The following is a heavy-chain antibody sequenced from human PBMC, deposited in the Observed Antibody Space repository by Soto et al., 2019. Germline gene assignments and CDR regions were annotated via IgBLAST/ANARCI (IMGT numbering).Heavy chain of an antibody. CDR1: GDSVSSNSAA. Sequence: SQTLSLTCAISGDSVSSNSAAWNWLRQSPSRGLEWLGRTYYRSKWYNDYAVSVKSRITINPDTSKNQFSLQLNSVTPEDTAVYYCARGGMRTTVTTAAEYFQHWGQGTLVTVSS. CDR3: ARGGMRTTVTTAAEYFQH. J-gene: IGHJ1*01. CDR2: TYYRSKWYN. V-gene: IGHV6-1*01. D-gene: IGHD4-17*01.